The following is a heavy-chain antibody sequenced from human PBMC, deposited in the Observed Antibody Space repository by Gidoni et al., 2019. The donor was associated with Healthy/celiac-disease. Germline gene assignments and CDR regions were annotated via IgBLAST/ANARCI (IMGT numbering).Heavy chain of an antibody. J-gene: IGHJ4*02. CDR2: SSGSCVST. CDR1: GFTFSSDA. V-gene: IGHV3-23*01. CDR3: ANLTPATTSIGY. D-gene: IGHD4-17*01. Sequence: EVQLLESGGGLVQPGGSLRLSCAASGFTFSSDAMSLVRQAPGTGLGWCSASSGSCVSTYVADSVKGWSTTSIDNSKNTLYLQMNSLIAEDTAVYYCANLTPATTSIGYWGQGTLVTVSS.